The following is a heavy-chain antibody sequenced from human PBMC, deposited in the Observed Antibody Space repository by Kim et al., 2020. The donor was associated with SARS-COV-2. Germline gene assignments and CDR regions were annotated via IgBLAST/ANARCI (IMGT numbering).Heavy chain of an antibody. V-gene: IGHV3-30*18. J-gene: IGHJ5*02. CDR3: AKDLTIGAAMGYNWFDP. Sequence: GGSLRLSCAASGFTFSSYGMHWVRQAPGKGLEWVAVISYDGSNKYYADSVKGRFTISRDNSKNTLYLQMNSLRAEDTAVYYCAKDLTIGAAMGYNWFDPWGQGTLVTVSS. D-gene: IGHD5-18*01. CDR1: GFTFSSYG. CDR2: ISYDGSNK.